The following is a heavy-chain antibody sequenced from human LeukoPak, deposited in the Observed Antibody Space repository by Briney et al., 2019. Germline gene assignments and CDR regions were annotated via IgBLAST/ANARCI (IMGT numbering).Heavy chain of an antibody. CDR3: ARVVWGMATIPQGPFDY. CDR2: ISSSSSYI. D-gene: IGHD5-24*01. V-gene: IGHV3-21*01. J-gene: IGHJ4*02. CDR1: GFTFSSYS. Sequence: PGGSLRLSCAASGFTFSSYSMNWVCQAPGKGLEWVSSISSSSSYIYYADSVKGRFTISRDNAKNSLYLQMNSLRAEDTAVYYCARVVWGMATIPQGPFDYWGQGTLVTVSS.